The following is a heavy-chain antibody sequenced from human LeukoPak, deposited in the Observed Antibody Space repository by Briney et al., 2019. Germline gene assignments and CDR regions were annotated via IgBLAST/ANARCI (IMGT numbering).Heavy chain of an antibody. J-gene: IGHJ4*02. V-gene: IGHV3-53*01. CDR1: GFTVSTNY. CDR2: LYSGGNR. CDR3: ARESGDRPGLPGR. Sequence: GGSLRLSCAASGFTVSTNYMSWVRQAPGKGLEWVPTLYSGGNRYYADSVRGRFTISRGDSRNTLFLQMNNLRVEDTAMYYCARESGDRPGLPGRWGQGTLVTVSS. D-gene: IGHD1-26*01.